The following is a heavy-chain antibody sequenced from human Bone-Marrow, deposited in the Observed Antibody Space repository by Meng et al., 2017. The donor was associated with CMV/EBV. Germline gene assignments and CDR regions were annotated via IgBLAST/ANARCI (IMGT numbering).Heavy chain of an antibody. CDR1: GFTFDDYA. CDR2: ISWNSGSI. D-gene: IGHD3-3*01. Sequence: GGSLRLSCAASGFTFDDYAMHWVRQAPGKGLEWVSGISWNSGSIGYADSVKGRFTISRDNAKNSLYLQMNSLRVEDTAVYYCARIGVGTASFYYYGMDVWGQGTTVTVSS. J-gene: IGHJ6*02. V-gene: IGHV3-9*01. CDR3: ARIGVGTASFYYYGMDV.